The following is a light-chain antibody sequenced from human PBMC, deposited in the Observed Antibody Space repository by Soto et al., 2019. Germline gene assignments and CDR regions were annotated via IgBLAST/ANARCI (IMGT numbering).Light chain of an antibody. V-gene: IGLV2-14*01. CDR3: SSYTSSSTLYV. J-gene: IGLJ1*01. CDR1: SSDVGGYNY. CDR2: DVS. Sequence: QSALTQPASVSGSPGQSITISCTGTSSDVGGYNYVSWYQQHPGKAPKLMIYDVSNRPSGVSNRFSGSKSGNTASLTISGLQAEDEADYYCSSYTSSSTLYVFGTGPKLTVL.